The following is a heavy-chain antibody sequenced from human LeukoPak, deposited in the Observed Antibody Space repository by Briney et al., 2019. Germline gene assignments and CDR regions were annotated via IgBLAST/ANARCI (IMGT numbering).Heavy chain of an antibody. V-gene: IGHV1-18*01. D-gene: IGHD3-3*01. CDR2: ISAYNGNT. CDR1: GYTFTSYG. Sequence: ASVKVSCKASGYTFTSYGISWVRQAPGQGLEWMGWISAYNGNTNYAQKLLGRVTMTTDTSTGTAYMELRSLRSDDTAVYYCARDSRDRFGDFGVVIIGVEDYYYYGMDVWGQGTTVTVSS. J-gene: IGHJ6*02. CDR3: ARDSRDRFGDFGVVIIGVEDYYYYGMDV.